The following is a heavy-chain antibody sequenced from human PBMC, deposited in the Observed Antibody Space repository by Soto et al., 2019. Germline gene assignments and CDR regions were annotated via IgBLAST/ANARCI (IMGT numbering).Heavy chain of an antibody. Sequence: SETLSLTCTVSGGSVSSGSYYWSCIRQPPGKGLEWIGCIYYSGSTNYNPSLKSRVTISVDTSKNQFSLKLSSVTAADTAVYYCARLDYSNDRQRDYYGMDVWGQGTTVTVSS. J-gene: IGHJ6*02. CDR1: GGSVSSGSYY. V-gene: IGHV4-61*01. CDR3: ARLDYSNDRQRDYYGMDV. D-gene: IGHD4-4*01. CDR2: IYYSGST.